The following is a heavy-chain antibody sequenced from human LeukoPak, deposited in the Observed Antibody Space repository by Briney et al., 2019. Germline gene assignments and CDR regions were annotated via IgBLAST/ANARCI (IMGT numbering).Heavy chain of an antibody. V-gene: IGHV1-46*01. D-gene: IGHD5-12*01. CDR3: ARQGYSGYDFDY. J-gene: IGHJ4*02. Sequence: GASVKVSCKASGYTFTGYYMHWVRQAPGQGLEWMGIINPSGGSTSYAQKFQGRVTMTRDTSTSTVYMELSSLRSEDTAVYYCARQGYSGYDFDYWGQGTLVTVSS. CDR1: GYTFTGYY. CDR2: INPSGGST.